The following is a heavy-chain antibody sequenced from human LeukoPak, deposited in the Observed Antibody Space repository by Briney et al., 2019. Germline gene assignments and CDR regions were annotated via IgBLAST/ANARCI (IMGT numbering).Heavy chain of an antibody. CDR3: ARAYSSSGPYNWFDP. J-gene: IGHJ5*02. CDR1: GGTFSSYA. Sequence: SVKVSCEASGGTFSSYAISWVRQAPGQGLEWMGGIIPIFGTANYAQKFQGRVTITADRSTSTAYMELSSLRSEDTAVYYCARAYSSSGPYNWFDPWGQGTLVTVSS. D-gene: IGHD6-6*01. CDR2: IIPIFGTA. V-gene: IGHV1-69*06.